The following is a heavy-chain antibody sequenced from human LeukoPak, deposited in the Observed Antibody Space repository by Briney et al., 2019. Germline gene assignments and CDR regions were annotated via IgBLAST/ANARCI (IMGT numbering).Heavy chain of an antibody. Sequence: PSETLSLTCTVSGGSISSSSYYWGWIRQPPGKGLEWIGSIYYSGSTYYNPSLKSRVTISVDTSKNQFSLKLSSVTAADTALYYCARHDAWSGFRDWFDPWGQGTQVTVSS. J-gene: IGHJ5*02. D-gene: IGHD3-3*01. CDR2: IYYSGST. CDR3: ARHDAWSGFRDWFDP. CDR1: GGSISSSSYY. V-gene: IGHV4-39*01.